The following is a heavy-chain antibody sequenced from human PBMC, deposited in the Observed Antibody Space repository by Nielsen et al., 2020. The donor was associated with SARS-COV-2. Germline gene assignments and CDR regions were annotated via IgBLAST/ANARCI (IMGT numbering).Heavy chain of an antibody. V-gene: IGHV3-11*05. CDR2: ISSSSSYT. D-gene: IGHD4-17*01. Sequence: GESLKISCAASGFTFSDYYMSWIRQAPGKGLEWVSYISSSSSYTNYADSVKGRFTISRDNAKNSLYLQMNSLRAEDTAVYYCARDYGDYYFDYWGQGTLVTVSS. CDR3: ARDYGDYYFDY. CDR1: GFTFSDYY. J-gene: IGHJ4*02.